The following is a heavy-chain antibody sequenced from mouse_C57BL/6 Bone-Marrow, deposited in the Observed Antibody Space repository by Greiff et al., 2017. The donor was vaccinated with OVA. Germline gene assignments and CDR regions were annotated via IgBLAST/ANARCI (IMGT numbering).Heavy chain of an antibody. D-gene: IGHD1-1*01. CDR1: GFNIKDDY. V-gene: IGHV14-4*01. J-gene: IGHJ2*01. Sequence: VQLQQSGAELVRPGASVKLSCTASGFNIKDDYMHWVKQRPEQGLEWIGWIDPENGDTEYASKFQGKATITADTSSNTAYLQLSSLTSEDTAVYYCTTLYDGSRYYFDYWGQGTTLTVSS. CDR2: IDPENGDT. CDR3: TTLYDGSRYYFDY.